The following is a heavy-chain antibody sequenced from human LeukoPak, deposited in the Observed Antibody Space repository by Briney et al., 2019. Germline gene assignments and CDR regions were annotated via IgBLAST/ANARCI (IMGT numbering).Heavy chain of an antibody. V-gene: IGHV3-23*01. D-gene: IGHD3-22*01. CDR1: GFTISSYA. CDR2: ISGSGGST. J-gene: IGHJ3*02. Sequence: GGSLRLSCAASGFTISSYATSWVRQAPGKGLEWVSAISGSGGSTYYADSVKGRFTISRDNSKNTLYLQMNSLRAEDTAVYYCAKEIPDYYDSSGYYEGAFDIWGQGTMVTVSS. CDR3: AKEIPDYYDSSGYYEGAFDI.